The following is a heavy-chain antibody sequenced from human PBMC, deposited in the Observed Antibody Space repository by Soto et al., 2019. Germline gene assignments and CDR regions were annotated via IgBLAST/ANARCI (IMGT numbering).Heavy chain of an antibody. CDR1: GGSIGSRDYY. V-gene: IGHV4-31*02. D-gene: IGHD3-10*01. CDR2: IYYNGNT. Sequence: QVQVQESGPGLVKPSQTLSLKCSVSGGSIGSRDYYWSWIRQHPEKGLEWIGSIYYNGNTDYNPSLRGRPTMSLDTSMNEFSLKLTSVTAADTAVYYRARDKGGAALKGSGMDVWGQGTTVTVS. CDR3: ARDKGGAALKGSGMDV. J-gene: IGHJ6*02.